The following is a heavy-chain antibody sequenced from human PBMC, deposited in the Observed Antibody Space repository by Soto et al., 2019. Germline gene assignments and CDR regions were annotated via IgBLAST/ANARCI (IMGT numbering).Heavy chain of an antibody. Sequence: PGGSLRLSCVGSGFTFSSYGMHWVRQAPGKGLEWVAIISDDASNKYYADSVKGRFTISRDNSKNTLYLQMNSLRAEDTAVYYCAKGVPGIAVAGTGYFQHWGQGTLVTVSS. CDR1: GFTFSSYG. J-gene: IGHJ1*01. CDR3: AKGVPGIAVAGTGYFQH. V-gene: IGHV3-33*05. D-gene: IGHD6-19*01. CDR2: ISDDASNK.